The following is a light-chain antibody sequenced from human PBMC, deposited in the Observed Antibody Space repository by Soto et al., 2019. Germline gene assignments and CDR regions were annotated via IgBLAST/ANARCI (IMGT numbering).Light chain of an antibody. CDR3: CSYAGSSTLEV. Sequence: QSALTQPASVSGSPGQSITISCTGTSSDVGSYNLVSWYQQHPGKAPKLMIYEVSKRPSGVSNRFPGSKSGNTASLTISGLQAEDEADYYCCSYAGSSTLEVFGTGTKVTVL. J-gene: IGLJ1*01. V-gene: IGLV2-23*02. CDR2: EVS. CDR1: SSDVGSYNL.